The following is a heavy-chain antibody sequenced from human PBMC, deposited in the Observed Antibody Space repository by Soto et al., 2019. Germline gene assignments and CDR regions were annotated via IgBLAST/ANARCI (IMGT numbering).Heavy chain of an antibody. CDR1: GGSISSYY. CDR3: ARDGSSWYEVFDP. D-gene: IGHD6-13*01. J-gene: IGHJ5*02. V-gene: IGHV4-59*12. Sequence: SETLSLTCTVSGGSISSYYWSWIRRPPGKGLEWIGYIYYSGSTNYNPSLKSRVTISVDTSKNQFSLQLNSVTPEDTAVYYCARDGSSWYEVFDPWGQGTLVTVSS. CDR2: IYYSGST.